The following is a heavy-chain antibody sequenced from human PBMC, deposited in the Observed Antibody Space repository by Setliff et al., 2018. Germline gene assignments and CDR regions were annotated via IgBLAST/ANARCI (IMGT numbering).Heavy chain of an antibody. V-gene: IGHV1-2*02. J-gene: IGHJ6*03. Sequence: ASVKVSCKTSGYTFTGYFIHWVRQAPRQGLEWLGWINPKSGVTCYAQSFQGRIAMTRDTSINTVYMELNSLTSDDAAVYFCAREGGLQGATSYYYFYNYINVWGKGTKVTVSS. D-gene: IGHD1-26*01. CDR2: INPKSGVT. CDR3: AREGGLQGATSYYYFYNYINV. CDR1: GYTFTGYF.